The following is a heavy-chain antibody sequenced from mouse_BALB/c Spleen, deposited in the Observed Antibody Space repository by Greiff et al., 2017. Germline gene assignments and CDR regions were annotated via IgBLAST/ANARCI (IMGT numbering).Heavy chain of an antibody. J-gene: IGHJ1*01. CDR1: GFSLSTSGMG. CDR2: IWWDDDK. Sequence: QVTLKESGPGILQPSQTLCLTCSFSGFSLSTSGMGVGWIRQPSGKGLEWLAHIWWDDDKYYNTALKSGLTISKDTSKNQVFLKIASVDTADTATYYCARVYYGNWYFDVWGAGTTVTVSS. D-gene: IGHD2-1*01. CDR3: ARVYYGNWYFDV. V-gene: IGHV8-8*01.